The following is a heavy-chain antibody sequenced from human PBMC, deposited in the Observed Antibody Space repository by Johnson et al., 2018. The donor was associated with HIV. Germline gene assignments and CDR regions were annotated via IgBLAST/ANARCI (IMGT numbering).Heavy chain of an antibody. J-gene: IGHJ3*01. CDR2: IKQDGGER. V-gene: IGHV3-7*05. D-gene: IGHD1-26*01. CDR3: ARDRDSIAGAPYAFDF. Sequence: VQLVESGGGLVQPGGSLRLSCVASGFTFSSYWMTWVRQAPGKGLECVANIKQDGGERYYVDSVKGRFTISRDNSKKSLYLQMNSLRAEDTAVYYWARDRDSIAGAPYAFDFWGQGTMVTVSS. CDR1: GFTFSSYW.